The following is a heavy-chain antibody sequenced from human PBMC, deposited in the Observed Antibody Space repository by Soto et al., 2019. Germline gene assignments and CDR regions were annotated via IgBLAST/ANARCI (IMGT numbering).Heavy chain of an antibody. CDR3: AGDAPPQSGIYYGMDV. J-gene: IGHJ6*02. CDR1: GNNFNNYF. D-gene: IGHD3-10*01. CDR2: INPMLRIT. Sequence: QVQLVQSGAEVKKPGSSVKVSCKASGNNFNNYFINWVRQVPGQGIEWMGGINPMLRITQYRQQFQGRITITADRSTCTSNKDLGRLESEDKAVYYCAGDAPPQSGIYYGMDVWGQGNTITVSS. V-gene: IGHV1-69*17.